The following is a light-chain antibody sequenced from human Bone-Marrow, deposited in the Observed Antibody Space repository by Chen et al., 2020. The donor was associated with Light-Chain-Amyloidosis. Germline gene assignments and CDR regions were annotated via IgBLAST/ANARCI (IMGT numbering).Light chain of an antibody. Sequence: QSVLTQPPSPSGTPGPRVTISCSRASSNIGINYVYWYQHFLGAAPNILIHRNNQRPSGVPDRFYASKSGTSAFRAISGLRSEDEADYYCAAWDGSLSGYVFGTGTKVIVL. CDR1: SSNIGINY. CDR3: AAWDGSLSGYV. J-gene: IGLJ1*01. CDR2: RNN. V-gene: IGLV1-47*01.